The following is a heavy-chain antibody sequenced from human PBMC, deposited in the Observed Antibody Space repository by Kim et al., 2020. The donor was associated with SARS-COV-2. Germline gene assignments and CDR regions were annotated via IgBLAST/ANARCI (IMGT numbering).Heavy chain of an antibody. Sequence: ASVKVSCKASGYTFTGYYMHWVRQAPGQGLEWMGWINPNSGGTNYAQKFQGRVTMTRDTSISTAYMELSRLRSDDTAVYYCARDRSVAGTGIFDYWGQGTLVTVSS. CDR3: ARDRSVAGTGIFDY. J-gene: IGHJ4*02. CDR1: GYTFTGYY. CDR2: INPNSGGT. D-gene: IGHD6-19*01. V-gene: IGHV1-2*02.